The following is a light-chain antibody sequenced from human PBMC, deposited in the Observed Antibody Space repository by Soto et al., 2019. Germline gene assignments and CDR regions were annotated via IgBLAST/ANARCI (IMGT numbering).Light chain of an antibody. J-gene: IGKJ5*01. V-gene: IGKV1-39*01. Sequence: DIQMSQSPSSLSASIGDRVTITCRSSQNIGNYVNWYQQKPGRAPKLLLYAASSLQRGVPSRFSGGGSWTYVTFIISSLQPEDVATYYCQQSYSTPITFGQGTRLEIK. CDR3: QQSYSTPIT. CDR2: AAS. CDR1: QNIGNY.